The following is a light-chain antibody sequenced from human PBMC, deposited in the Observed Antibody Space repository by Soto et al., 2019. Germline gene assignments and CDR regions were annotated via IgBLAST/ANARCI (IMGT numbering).Light chain of an antibody. V-gene: IGLV1-40*01. Sequence: QSVLTQPPSVSGAPGQRVTISCTGSSSNIGAGYDVHWYQQLPGTAPKLLIYGNSNRPSGVPDRFSGSKSGTSASLAITGLQAEDEADYYCQSYASSLSGYVVFGGGTQLPVL. CDR2: GNS. CDR3: QSYASSLSGYVV. CDR1: SSNIGAGYD. J-gene: IGLJ2*01.